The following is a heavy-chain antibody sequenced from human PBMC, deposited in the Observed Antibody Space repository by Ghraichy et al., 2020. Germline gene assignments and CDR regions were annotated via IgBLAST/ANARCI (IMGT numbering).Heavy chain of an antibody. CDR2: IYYSGST. D-gene: IGHD6-13*01. V-gene: IGHV4-31*03. Sequence: SQTLSLTCTVSGGSISSGGYYWSWIRQHPGKGLEWIGYIYYSGSTYYNPSLKSRVTISVDTSKNQFSLKLSSVTAADTAVYYCARTYSSSWYFFDYWGQGTLVTVSS. CDR3: ARTYSSSWYFFDY. CDR1: GGSISSGGYY. J-gene: IGHJ4*02.